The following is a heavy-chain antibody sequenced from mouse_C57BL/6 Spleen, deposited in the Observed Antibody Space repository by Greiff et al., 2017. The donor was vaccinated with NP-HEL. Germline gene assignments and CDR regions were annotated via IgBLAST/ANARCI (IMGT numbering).Heavy chain of an antibody. V-gene: IGHV1-69*01. J-gene: IGHJ2*01. CDR3: ARSGYYGSSLFDY. CDR2: IDPSDSYT. CDR1: GYTFTSYW. D-gene: IGHD1-1*01. Sequence: QVQLQQPGAELVMPGASVKLSCKASGYTFTSYWMHWVKQRPGQGLEWIGEIDPSDSYTNYNQKFKGKSTLTVDKSSSTAYMQLSSLTSEDSAFYYCARSGYYGSSLFDYWGQGTTLTVSS.